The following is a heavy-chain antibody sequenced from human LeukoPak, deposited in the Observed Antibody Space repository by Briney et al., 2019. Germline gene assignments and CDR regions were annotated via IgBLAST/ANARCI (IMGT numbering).Heavy chain of an antibody. D-gene: IGHD1-26*01. CDR1: GGSISSYY. CDR2: IYYSGST. V-gene: IGHV4-59*01. J-gene: IGHJ6*03. Sequence: SSETLSLTCTVSGGSISSYYWSWIRQPPGKGLEWIGYIYYSGSTNYNPSLKSRVTISVDTSKNQFSLKLSSVTAADTAVYYCASGAYSYYYMDVWGKGTTVTISS. CDR3: ASGAYSYYYMDV.